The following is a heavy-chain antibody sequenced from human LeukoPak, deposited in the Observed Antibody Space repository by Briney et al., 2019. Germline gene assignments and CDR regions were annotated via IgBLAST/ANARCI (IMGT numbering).Heavy chain of an antibody. CDR3: ARGLQGDGFYYDILTGSSSVVDY. Sequence: ASVKVSCKASGYTFTSYDINWVRQATGQGLEWMGWMNPNSGNTGYAQKFQGRVTMTRNTSISTAYMELSSLRSEDTAVYYCARGLQGDGFYYDILTGSSSVVDYWGQGTLVTVSS. J-gene: IGHJ4*02. V-gene: IGHV1-8*02. CDR2: MNPNSGNT. CDR1: GYTFTSYD. D-gene: IGHD3-9*01.